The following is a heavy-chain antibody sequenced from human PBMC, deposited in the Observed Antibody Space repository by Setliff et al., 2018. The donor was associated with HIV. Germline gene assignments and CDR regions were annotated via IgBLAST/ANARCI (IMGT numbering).Heavy chain of an antibody. CDR2: VHPTGST. D-gene: IGHD2-15*01. J-gene: IGHJ3*02. Sequence: ETLSLTCSVSGDSMSPYYWSWIRQSADKGLEWIGRVHPTGSTIYNPSLRSRVTMSVDTSKSQFSLKLSSVTAADTAMYYCARVFPPIRGAPFGTPPGAFDIWVQGTMVTVSS. CDR3: ARVFPPIRGAPFGTPPGAFDI. V-gene: IGHV4-4*07. CDR1: GDSMSPYY.